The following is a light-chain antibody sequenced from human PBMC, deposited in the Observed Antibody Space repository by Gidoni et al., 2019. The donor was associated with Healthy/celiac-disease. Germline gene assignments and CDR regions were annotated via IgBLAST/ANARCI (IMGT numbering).Light chain of an antibody. V-gene: IGKV1-33*01. CDR1: QDISNY. Sequence: DIQMTQSPSSLSASVGDRVTITCQASQDISNYLNWYQQKPGRAPKLLIYDASLLETGVPSRFSGSGSGTDFTFTIISLQPEAIATYYCQQYDNLLITFGQGTRLEIK. CDR2: DAS. CDR3: QQYDNLLIT. J-gene: IGKJ5*01.